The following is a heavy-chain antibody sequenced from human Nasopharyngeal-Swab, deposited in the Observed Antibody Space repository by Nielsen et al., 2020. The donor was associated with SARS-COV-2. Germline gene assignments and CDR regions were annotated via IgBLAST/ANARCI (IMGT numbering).Heavy chain of an antibody. CDR1: GFTFSDYW. Sequence: GGSLRLSCAASGFTFSDYWMSWVRQAPGKGLEWVANISPDGSDGQYVDSVRGRLTISRDNAKNSLYLQMSSLRAEDTAVYYCAIPTRSTPFGYWGQGTLVTVYS. V-gene: IGHV3-7*03. CDR3: AIPTRSTPFGY. CDR2: ISPDGSDG. J-gene: IGHJ4*02. D-gene: IGHD2-15*01.